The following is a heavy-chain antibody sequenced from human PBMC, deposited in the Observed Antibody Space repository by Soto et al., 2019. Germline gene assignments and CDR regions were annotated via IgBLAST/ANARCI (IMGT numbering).Heavy chain of an antibody. CDR2: ISYDGSNK. V-gene: IGHV3-30*18. CDR3: AKDWGNYDSSGYFDY. D-gene: IGHD3-22*01. J-gene: IGHJ4*02. CDR1: EFTFSSYG. Sequence: QVQLVESGGGVVLPGRSLRLSCAASEFTFSSYGMHWVCQAPGKGLEWVAVISYDGSNKYYADSVKGRFTISRDNSKNTLYLQMNSLRAEDTAVYYCAKDWGNYDSSGYFDYWGQGTLVTVSS.